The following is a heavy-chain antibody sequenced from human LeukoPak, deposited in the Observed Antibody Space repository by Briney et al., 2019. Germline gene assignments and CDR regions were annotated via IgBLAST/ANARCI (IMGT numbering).Heavy chain of an antibody. V-gene: IGHV3-30*02. Sequence: PGGSLRLSCAASGFTFSSYGMHWVRQAPGKGLEWVAFIRYDGSNKYYADSVKGRFTISRDNSKNTLYLQMNSLRAEDTAVYYCAKDPKVLPAFYYYYMDVWGKGTTVTVSS. CDR3: AKDPKVLPAFYYYYMDV. D-gene: IGHD2-2*01. J-gene: IGHJ6*03. CDR2: IRYDGSNK. CDR1: GFTFSSYG.